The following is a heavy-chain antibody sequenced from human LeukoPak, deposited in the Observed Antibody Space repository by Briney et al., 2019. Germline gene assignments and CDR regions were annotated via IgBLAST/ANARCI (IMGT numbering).Heavy chain of an antibody. CDR2: VYPGDSDT. J-gene: IGHJ6*02. CDR3: ARYGSVDEYGMDV. V-gene: IGHV5-51*01. Sequence: GESMKISCKSSGYSFSSYWIGWVRQRPGKGLEWMGIVYPGDSDTRDSPSFQGQVTISADKSISTAYLQWSSLKASDTAMYYCARYGSVDEYGMDVWGQGTTVTVSS. D-gene: IGHD3-10*01. CDR1: GYSFSSYW.